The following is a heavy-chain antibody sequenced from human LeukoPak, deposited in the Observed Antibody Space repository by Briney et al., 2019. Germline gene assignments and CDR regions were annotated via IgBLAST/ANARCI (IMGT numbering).Heavy chain of an antibody. CDR1: GFTFSSYG. J-gene: IGHJ4*02. Sequence: GGSLRLSCAASGFTFSSYGMSWVRQAPGKGLEWVSAISGSGGSTYYADSVKGRFTISRDNSKNTLYLQMNSLRAEDTAVYYCAKTITVTTYYFDYWGQGTLVTVSS. D-gene: IGHD4-17*01. V-gene: IGHV3-23*01. CDR3: AKTITVTTYYFDY. CDR2: ISGSGGST.